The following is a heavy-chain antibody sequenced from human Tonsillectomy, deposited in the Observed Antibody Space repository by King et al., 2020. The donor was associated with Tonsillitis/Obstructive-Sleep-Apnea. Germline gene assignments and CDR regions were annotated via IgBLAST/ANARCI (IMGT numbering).Heavy chain of an antibody. J-gene: IGHJ4*02. D-gene: IGHD6-13*01. Sequence: VQLVESGGGLVQPGRSLRLSCAASGFTFDDYAMHWVRQAPGKGLEWVSGISWNSGSIGYADSVKGRFTISRDNAKNSLYLQMNSLRAEDTALYYCAKGYSSSWYDGAHDYWGQGTLVTVSS. V-gene: IGHV3-9*01. CDR1: GFTFDDYA. CDR2: ISWNSGSI. CDR3: AKGYSSSWYDGAHDY.